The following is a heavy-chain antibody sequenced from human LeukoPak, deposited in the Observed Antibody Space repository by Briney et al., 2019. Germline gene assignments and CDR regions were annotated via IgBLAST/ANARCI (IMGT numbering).Heavy chain of an antibody. CDR2: VYYSGST. D-gene: IGHD7-27*01. Sequence: PSETLSLTCTVSGRSISSSYWSWIRQPAGKGLEWIGYVYYSGSTEYNPSLRSRVTISLEMSKHQFSLNLTSVTAADTAVYYCASNTGTVFDYWGQGALVTVSS. V-gene: IGHV4-59*01. J-gene: IGHJ4*02. CDR3: ASNTGTVFDY. CDR1: GRSISSSY.